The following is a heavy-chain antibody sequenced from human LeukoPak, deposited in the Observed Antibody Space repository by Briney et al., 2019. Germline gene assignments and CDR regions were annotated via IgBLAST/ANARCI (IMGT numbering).Heavy chain of an antibody. CDR3: AKDVGSGAYYYGMDV. CDR1: GISFSYYD. J-gene: IGHJ6*02. D-gene: IGHD3-3*01. CDR2: ISYDGSKK. V-gene: IGHV3-30*18. Sequence: GGSLRLSCVASGISFSYYDMHWVRQAPGKGLEWVAIISYDGSKKFYAESVKGRFTISRDNSKNTLYLQMNSLRAEDTAVYYCAKDVGSGAYYYGMDVWGQGTTVTVSS.